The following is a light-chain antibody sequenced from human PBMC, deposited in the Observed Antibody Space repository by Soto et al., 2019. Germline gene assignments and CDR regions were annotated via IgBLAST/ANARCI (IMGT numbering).Light chain of an antibody. CDR3: AAWDDRLSVVV. Sequence: QSVLTQPPSASGTPGQRVTISCSGSSSNIGSNFVYWYQQLPGTAPKLLIFSNNQRPSGVPDRVSGSKSGTSASLTISGLRSEDEADYICAAWDDRLSVVVFGGGTKLTVL. CDR2: SNN. CDR1: SSNIGSNF. J-gene: IGLJ2*01. V-gene: IGLV1-47*02.